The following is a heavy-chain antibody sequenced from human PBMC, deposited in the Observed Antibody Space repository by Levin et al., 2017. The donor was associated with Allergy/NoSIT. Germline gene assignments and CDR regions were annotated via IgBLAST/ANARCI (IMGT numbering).Heavy chain of an antibody. V-gene: IGHV3-9*01. CDR2: ISWNSGSI. D-gene: IGHD3-10*01. CDR3: ARDNIGLPDAFDI. CDR1: GFTFDDYA. Sequence: GGSLRLSCAASGFTFDDYAMHWVRQAPGKGLEWVSCISWNSGSIGYADSVKGRFTISRDNAKNSLYLQMNSLRTEDTALYYCARDNIGLPDAFDIWGQGTMVIVSS. J-gene: IGHJ3*02.